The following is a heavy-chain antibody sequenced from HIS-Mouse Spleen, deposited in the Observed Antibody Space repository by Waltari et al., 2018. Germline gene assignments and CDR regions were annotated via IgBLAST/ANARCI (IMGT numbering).Heavy chain of an antibody. D-gene: IGHD3-9*01. CDR2: INPNSGGT. J-gene: IGHJ6*02. V-gene: IGHV1-2*02. Sequence: QVQLVQSGAEVKKPGASVKVSCKASGYTFTGYYMHWVRQAPGQGLEWVGWINPNSGGTNYAQKFQGRVTMTRDTSISTAYMELSRLRSDDTAVYYCARDVTGYYPYYYYYGMDVWGQGTTVTVSS. CDR1: GYTFTGYY. CDR3: ARDVTGYYPYYYYYGMDV.